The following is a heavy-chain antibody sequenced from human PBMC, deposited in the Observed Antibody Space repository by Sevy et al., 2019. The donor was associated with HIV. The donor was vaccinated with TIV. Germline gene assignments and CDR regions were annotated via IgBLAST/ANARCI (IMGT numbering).Heavy chain of an antibody. CDR1: GISFFNTW. V-gene: IGHV3-23*01. CDR2: ISGSGGSGDKT. Sequence: GGSLRLSCSGSGISFFNTWMSWVRQAPGKGLEWVSGISGSGGSGDKTNYADSVKGRFTISRDDSKNSLYLQLNSLRAEDTAIYYCARVRSGDWGQGTLVTVSS. J-gene: IGHJ4*02. CDR3: ARVRSGD. D-gene: IGHD3-10*01.